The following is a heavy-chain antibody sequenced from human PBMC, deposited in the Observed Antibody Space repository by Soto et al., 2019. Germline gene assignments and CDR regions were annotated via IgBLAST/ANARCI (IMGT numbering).Heavy chain of an antibody. Sequence: QVQLVESGGGVVQPGRSLRLSCAASGFTLSSYGMHWVRQAPGKGLEWVALIWYDGSNKYYADSVKGRFTISSDNSKNTLYLQMNSLRAEDTALYYCARNRDPMTTVTEIDHWGQGTLVTVSS. D-gene: IGHD4-17*01. CDR3: ARNRDPMTTVTEIDH. J-gene: IGHJ4*02. CDR1: GFTLSSYG. CDR2: IWYDGSNK. V-gene: IGHV3-33*01.